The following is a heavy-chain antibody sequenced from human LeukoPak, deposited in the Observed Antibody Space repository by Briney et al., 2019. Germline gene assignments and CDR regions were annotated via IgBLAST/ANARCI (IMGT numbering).Heavy chain of an antibody. J-gene: IGHJ4*02. D-gene: IGHD6-13*01. CDR3: ARFIAAPYYFDY. CDR2: ISSSRSYI. Sequence: PGGSLRLSCAASGFTFSSYSMNWVRQAPGKGLEWVSFISSSRSYIYYADSVKGRFTISRDNAKNSLYLQMNSLRAEDTAVYYRARFIAAPYYFDYWGRGTLVTVSS. V-gene: IGHV3-21*01. CDR1: GFTFSSYS.